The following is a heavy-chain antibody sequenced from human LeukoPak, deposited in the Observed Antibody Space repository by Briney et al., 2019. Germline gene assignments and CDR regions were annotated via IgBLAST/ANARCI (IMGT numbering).Heavy chain of an antibody. V-gene: IGHV4-34*01. CDR2: INHSGST. J-gene: IGHJ4*02. CDR1: GGSFSGYY. D-gene: IGHD7-27*01. CDR3: ARRGANWALR. Sequence: SETLSLTCAVYGGSFSGYYWSSIRQPPGKGLEWIGEINHSGSTNYNPSLKSRVTISVDTSKNQFSLKLSSVTAADTAVYYCARRGANWALRWGQGTLVTVSS.